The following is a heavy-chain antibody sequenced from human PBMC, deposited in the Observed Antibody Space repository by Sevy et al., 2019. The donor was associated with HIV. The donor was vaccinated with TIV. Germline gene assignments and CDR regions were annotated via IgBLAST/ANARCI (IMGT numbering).Heavy chain of an antibody. Sequence: GESLKISCKGSGYSFSTHWIGWVRQMPGKGLEWMAIIFPIDSETRYSPSLQGQVTISADKSINTAYLQWSSLKASDTGLYYCARHKTLGATKDAFDLWGQGTLVTVSS. CDR3: ARHKTLGATKDAFDL. D-gene: IGHD1-26*01. CDR2: IFPIDSET. V-gene: IGHV5-51*01. CDR1: GYSFSTHW. J-gene: IGHJ3*01.